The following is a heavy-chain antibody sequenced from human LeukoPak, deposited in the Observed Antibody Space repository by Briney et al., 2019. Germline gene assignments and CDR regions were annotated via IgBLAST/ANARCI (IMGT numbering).Heavy chain of an antibody. CDR2: IYYSGST. V-gene: IGHV4-39*01. CDR3: ARQKGMSEYYFDY. CDR1: GGSISSSSYY. J-gene: IGHJ4*02. Sequence: PSETLSLTCTVSGGSISSSSYYWGWIRQPPGKGLEWIGNIYYSGSTYYNPSLKSRVTISVDTSKNQFSLKLSSVTAADTAVYYCARQKGMSEYYFDYWGQGTLVTVSS.